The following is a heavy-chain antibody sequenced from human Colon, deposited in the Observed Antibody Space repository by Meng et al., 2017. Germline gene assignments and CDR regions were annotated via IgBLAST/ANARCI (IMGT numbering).Heavy chain of an antibody. Sequence: QVQLVEFGGTLVTPGGSLRLSCAASGFIFSDLYMSWGRQAPGKGLEWLSYINSGGSDIAYADSVKGRFTISRDNARNSLYLQMSSLRAEDTAVYYCVTTARQADHWGQGTLVTVSS. D-gene: IGHD6-6*01. CDR1: GFIFSDLY. V-gene: IGHV3-11*01. CDR3: VTTARQADH. J-gene: IGHJ5*02. CDR2: INSGGSDI.